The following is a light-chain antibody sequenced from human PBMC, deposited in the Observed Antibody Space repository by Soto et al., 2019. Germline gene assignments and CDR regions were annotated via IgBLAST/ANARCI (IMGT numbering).Light chain of an antibody. CDR1: RSNLGKNN. CDR3: AAWDDSLNDYV. CDR2: KNN. V-gene: IGLV1-44*01. Sequence: QSVLTQPPSSSGAPGHGVTISCSGSRSNLGKNNVNWYQQLPGAAPKLLIFKNNQRPSGVPDRFSGSKSGTSASLAISGLHSEDEADYYCAAWDDSLNDYVFGTGTKLTVL. J-gene: IGLJ1*01.